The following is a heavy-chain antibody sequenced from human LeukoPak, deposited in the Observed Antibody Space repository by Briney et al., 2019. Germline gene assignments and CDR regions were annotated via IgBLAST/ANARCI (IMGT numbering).Heavy chain of an antibody. Sequence: PSETLSLTCSVSGGSMSSIVYYWGWIRQPPGKGLEWIETIYYSGSTYDNLSLKSRLTISVDTSRKQFSLKLSSVTAADTAVYYCARHSRSVDYGSGSYTWDYWGQGTLVTVSA. D-gene: IGHD3-10*01. CDR3: ARHSRSVDYGSGSYTWDY. J-gene: IGHJ4*02. V-gene: IGHV4-39*01. CDR2: IYYSGST. CDR1: GGSMSSIVYY.